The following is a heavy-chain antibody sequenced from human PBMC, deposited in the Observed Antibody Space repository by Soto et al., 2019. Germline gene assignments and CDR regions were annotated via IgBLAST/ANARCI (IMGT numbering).Heavy chain of an antibody. CDR1: GYTFTSYG. V-gene: IGHV1-18*04. D-gene: IGHD2-2*02. J-gene: IGHJ6*02. CDR2: ISAYNGNT. CDR3: AIYCSSTSCYSYYYGMDV. Sequence: QVQLVQSGAEVKKPGASVKVSCKASGYTFTSYGISWVRQAPGQGLEWLGWISAYNGNTNYAQKLQGRVTKTTDTSTSTADMELRSLRSDDTAVYYRAIYCSSTSCYSYYYGMDVWGQGTTVTVSS.